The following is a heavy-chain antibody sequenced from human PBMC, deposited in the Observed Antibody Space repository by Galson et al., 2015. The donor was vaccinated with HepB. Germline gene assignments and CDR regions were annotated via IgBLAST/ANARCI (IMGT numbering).Heavy chain of an antibody. CDR1: GFTFSSYG. J-gene: IGHJ6*02. Sequence: SLRLSCAASGFTFSSYGMHWVRQAPGKGLEWVAVISYDGSNKYYADSVKGRFTISRDNSKNTLYLQMNSLRAEDTAVYYCAKALPEGVVPAAPGPDYYYYYGMDVWGQGTTVTVSS. CDR3: AKALPEGVVPAAPGPDYYYYYGMDV. CDR2: ISYDGSNK. V-gene: IGHV3-30*18. D-gene: IGHD2-2*01.